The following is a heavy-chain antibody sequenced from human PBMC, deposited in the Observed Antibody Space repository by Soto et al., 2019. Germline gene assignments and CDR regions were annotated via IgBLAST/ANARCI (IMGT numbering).Heavy chain of an antibody. J-gene: IGHJ3*02. D-gene: IGHD6-13*01. CDR2: IYYSGST. CDR3: ARDLYSSSSDAFDI. V-gene: IGHV4-59*01. Sequence: KTSETLSLTCTVSGGSSTSYYWSSIRQPPGKGLEWIGYIYYSGSTNYNPSLKSRVTISVDTSKNQFSLKLSSVTAADTAVYYCARDLYSSSSDAFDIWGQWRMVTVSS. CDR1: GGSSTSYY.